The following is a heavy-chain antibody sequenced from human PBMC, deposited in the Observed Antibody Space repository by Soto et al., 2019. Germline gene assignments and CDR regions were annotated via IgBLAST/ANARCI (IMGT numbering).Heavy chain of an antibody. CDR2: IRSKAYGGTT. Sequence: GGSLRLSCTASGFTFGDYAMIWFRQAPGKGLEWVGFIRSKAYGGTTEYAASVKGRFTISRDDSKSIAYLQMNSLKTEDTAVYYCTRDGVVGYSYGFDYWGQGTLVTVSS. CDR1: GFTFGDYA. J-gene: IGHJ4*02. D-gene: IGHD5-18*01. V-gene: IGHV3-49*03. CDR3: TRDGVVGYSYGFDY.